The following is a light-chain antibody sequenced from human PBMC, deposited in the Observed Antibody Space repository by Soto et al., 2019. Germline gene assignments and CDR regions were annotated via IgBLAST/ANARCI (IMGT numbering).Light chain of an antibody. Sequence: QSVLTQPPSVSAAPGQKVTISCSGSSSNIGNNYVSWYQQVPGTAPKLLIYDNNKRPSGNPDRFSGSKSGTSATLGISGLQTGEEADYYCGTWDSSLSVHVFGTGTKLTVL. V-gene: IGLV1-51*01. CDR3: GTWDSSLSVHV. CDR2: DNN. J-gene: IGLJ1*01. CDR1: SSNIGNNY.